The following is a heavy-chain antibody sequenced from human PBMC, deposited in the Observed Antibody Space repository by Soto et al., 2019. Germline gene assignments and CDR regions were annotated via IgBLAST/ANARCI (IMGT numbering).Heavy chain of an antibody. CDR3: AKLTYSDLWSGSHDS. Sequence: PGGSLRLSCAASGFTFSSRAMSWVRQAPGKGLDWVSIISASGDNTYYADSVKGRFTISRDNSKNTLYLQVNSLRAEDTAVYYCAKLTYSDLWSGSHDSWGQGTLVTVPQ. J-gene: IGHJ4*02. D-gene: IGHD3-3*01. V-gene: IGHV3-23*01. CDR1: GFTFSSRA. CDR2: ISASGDNT.